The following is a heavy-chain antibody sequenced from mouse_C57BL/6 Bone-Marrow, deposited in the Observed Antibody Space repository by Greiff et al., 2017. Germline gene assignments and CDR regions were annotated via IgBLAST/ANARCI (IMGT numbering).Heavy chain of an antibody. CDR1: GYTFTSYW. CDR3: ARYSNYEPLYFDY. J-gene: IGHJ2*01. Sequence: QVQLQQPGAELVRPGSSVKLSCKASGYTFTSYWMDRVKQRPGQGLEWIGNIYPSDSETHYNQKFKDKATLTVDKSSSTAYMQLSSLTSEDSAVYYCARYSNYEPLYFDYWGQGTTLTVSS. D-gene: IGHD2-5*01. V-gene: IGHV1-61*01. CDR2: IYPSDSET.